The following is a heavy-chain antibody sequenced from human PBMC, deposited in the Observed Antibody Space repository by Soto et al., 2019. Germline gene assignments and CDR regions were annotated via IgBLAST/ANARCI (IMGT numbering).Heavy chain of an antibody. CDR3: ARDQPASVTLYHHYAMDG. J-gene: IGHJ6*02. CDR2: TYYRSKWYN. Sequence: WQPLSLTGGLSGASVSSNRAAWNWIRQSPSRGLEWLGRTYYRSKWYNDYAVSVKSRITINPDTSKKQFSLQLNSVTPADKAVYCCARDQPASVTLYHHYAMDGSGQMNTVSGSS. CDR1: GASVSSNRAA. V-gene: IGHV6-1*01. D-gene: IGHD2-2*01.